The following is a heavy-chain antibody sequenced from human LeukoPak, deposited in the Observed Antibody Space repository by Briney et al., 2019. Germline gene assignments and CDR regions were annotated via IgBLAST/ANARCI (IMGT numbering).Heavy chain of an antibody. CDR3: ARSGYYDFWSGNYFDY. J-gene: IGHJ4*02. Sequence: GASVKVSCKASGYTFNSYGISWVRQAPGQGLEWMGWISTYNGHTNYAQKLQGRVTMTTDTSTSTVYMELRSLRSDDTAVYYCARSGYYDFWSGNYFDYWGQGTLVTVSS. D-gene: IGHD3-3*01. V-gene: IGHV1-18*01. CDR1: GYTFNSYG. CDR2: ISTYNGHT.